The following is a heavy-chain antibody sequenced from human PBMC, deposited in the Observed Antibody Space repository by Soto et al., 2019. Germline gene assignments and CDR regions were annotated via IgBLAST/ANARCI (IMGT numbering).Heavy chain of an antibody. V-gene: IGHV6-1*01. Sequence: KQSQTLSLTCAISGDSVSSNSAAWNWIRQSPSRGLEWLGRTYYRSKWYNDYAVSVKSRITINPDTSKNQFSLQLNSVTPEDTAVYYCARATMVRGVIPIGNWFDPWGQGTLVTVSS. CDR3: ARATMVRGVIPIGNWFDP. CDR1: GDSVSSNSAA. J-gene: IGHJ5*02. D-gene: IGHD3-10*01. CDR2: TYYRSKWYN.